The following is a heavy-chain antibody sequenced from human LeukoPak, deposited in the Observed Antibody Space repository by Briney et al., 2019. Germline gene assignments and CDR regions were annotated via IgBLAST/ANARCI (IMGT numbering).Heavy chain of an antibody. J-gene: IGHJ6*02. CDR1: GFTFCSYA. V-gene: IGHV3-30-3*01. CDR2: ISYDGSNK. CDR3: ARGYSGSYSYYYYYYGMDV. D-gene: IGHD1-26*01. Sequence: PGGSLRLSCAASGFTFCSYAMHWVRQAPGKGLEWVAVISYDGSNKYYADSVKGRFTISRDNSKNTLYLQMNSLRAEDTAVYYCARGYSGSYSYYYYYYGMDVWGQGTTVTVSS.